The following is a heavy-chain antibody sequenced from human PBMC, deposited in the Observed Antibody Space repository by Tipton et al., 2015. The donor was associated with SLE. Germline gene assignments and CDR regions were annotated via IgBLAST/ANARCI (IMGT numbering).Heavy chain of an antibody. J-gene: IGHJ5*02. CDR2: IYYGGGT. D-gene: IGHD2-2*01. V-gene: IGHV4-34*09. CDR1: RGSFSGYY. Sequence: GLVKPSETLSLTCAVYRGSFSGYYWSWIRRPPGKGLEWIGNIYYGGGTYYNPSLESRVTISLDTSKNQFSLKLNSVTAADTAVYYCARSTDQNWFDPWGQGTLVTVSS. CDR3: ARSTDQNWFDP.